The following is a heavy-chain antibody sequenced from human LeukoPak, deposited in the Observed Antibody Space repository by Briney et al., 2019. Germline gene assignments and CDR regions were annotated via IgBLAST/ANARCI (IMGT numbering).Heavy chain of an antibody. Sequence: PGGSLRLSCAASGFAFDDYAMHWVRQAPGRGLEWVSGISWNSGSIGYADSVKGRFTISRDNAKNSLYLQMNSLRAEDTALYYCAKDQWLGSWGQGTLVTVSS. V-gene: IGHV3-9*01. CDR3: AKDQWLGS. D-gene: IGHD6-19*01. CDR2: ISWNSGSI. J-gene: IGHJ4*02. CDR1: GFAFDDYA.